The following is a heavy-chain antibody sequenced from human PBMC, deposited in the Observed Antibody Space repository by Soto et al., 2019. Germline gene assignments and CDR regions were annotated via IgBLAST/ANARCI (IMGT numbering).Heavy chain of an antibody. CDR3: ARVWNVATGTTDY. CDR1: GGSISSRSYY. Sequence: ETLSLTCTVSGGSISSRSYYWGCIRQPPGKGLEWIGSIYYSGSTYYNPSLKSRVTISVDTSKNQFSLKLSSVTAADTAVYYCARVWNVATGTTDYWGQGTLVTVSS. D-gene: IGHD1-7*01. CDR2: IYYSGST. J-gene: IGHJ4*02. V-gene: IGHV4-39*01.